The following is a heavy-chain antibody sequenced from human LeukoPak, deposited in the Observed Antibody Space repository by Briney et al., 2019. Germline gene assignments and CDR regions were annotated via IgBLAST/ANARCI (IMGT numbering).Heavy chain of an antibody. J-gene: IGHJ4*02. CDR1: GFTFDDYA. CDR2: IRYDGSNK. V-gene: IGHV3-30*02. CDR3: AKDPGVGESFDY. Sequence: PGRSLRLSCAASGFTFDDYAMHWVRQAPGKGLEWVAFIRYDGSNKYYADSVKGRFTISRDNSKNTLYLQMNSLRAEDTAVYYCAKDPGVGESFDYWGQGTLVTVSS. D-gene: IGHD1-26*01.